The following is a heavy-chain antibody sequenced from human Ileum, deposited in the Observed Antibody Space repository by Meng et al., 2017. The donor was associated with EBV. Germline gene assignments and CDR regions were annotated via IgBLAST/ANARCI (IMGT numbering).Heavy chain of an antibody. CDR3: ARSDEGYCSGGSCYGGGFDY. Sequence: VQPQASGPGLVKPSGTLSLTCAGSGGSISSSNWWSWVRQPPGKGLEWIGEIYHSGSTNYNPSLKSRVTISVDKSKNQFSLKLSSVTAADTAVYYCARSDEGYCSGGSCYGGGFDYWGQGTLVTVSS. CDR2: IYHSGST. J-gene: IGHJ4*02. D-gene: IGHD2-15*01. CDR1: GGSISSSNW. V-gene: IGHV4-4*02.